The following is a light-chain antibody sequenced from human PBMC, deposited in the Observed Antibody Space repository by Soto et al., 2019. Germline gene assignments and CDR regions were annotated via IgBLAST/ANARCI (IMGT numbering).Light chain of an antibody. CDR2: EVT. CDR3: SSYAGSSNFVV. Sequence: QSALTQPASMSGSPGQSITISCTGSSNDFGSRNFVSWYQQRPNKAPKLMIYEVTRRPSGVPGRFSGSKSGNTASLTVSGLQAEDEAAYYCSSYAGSSNFVVFGGGTKLTVL. J-gene: IGLJ2*01. V-gene: IGLV2-8*01. CDR1: SNDFGSRNF.